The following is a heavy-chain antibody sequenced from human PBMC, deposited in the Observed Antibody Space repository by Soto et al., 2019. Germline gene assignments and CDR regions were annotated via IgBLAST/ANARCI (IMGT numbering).Heavy chain of an antibody. D-gene: IGHD3-10*01. CDR2: IYPGDSDT. CDR3: ARHLSITMVRGVIGMDV. CDR1: GDSFTGYW. J-gene: IGHJ6*02. Sequence: WGSLKISCTGSGDSFTGYWIGWVRQMPGKGLEWMGIIYPGDSDTRYSPSFQGQVTISADKSISTAYLQWSSLKASDTAMYYCARHLSITMVRGVIGMDVWGQGTTVTVSS. V-gene: IGHV5-51*01.